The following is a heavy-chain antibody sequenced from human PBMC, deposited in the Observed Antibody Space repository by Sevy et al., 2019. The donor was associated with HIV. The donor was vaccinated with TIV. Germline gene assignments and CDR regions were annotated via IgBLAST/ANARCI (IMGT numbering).Heavy chain of an antibody. CDR3: ERGAREYSSSWYVFDY. J-gene: IGHJ4*02. CDR1: GFTFSSYD. CDR2: IGTAGDT. V-gene: IGHV3-13*01. D-gene: IGHD6-13*01. Sequence: GGSLRLSCAASGFTFSSYDMHWVRQATGKGLEWVSAIGTAGDTYYPGSVKGRFTISRENAKNTLYVQMNSLRAGETAADYCERGAREYSSSWYVFDYWGQGTLVTVSS.